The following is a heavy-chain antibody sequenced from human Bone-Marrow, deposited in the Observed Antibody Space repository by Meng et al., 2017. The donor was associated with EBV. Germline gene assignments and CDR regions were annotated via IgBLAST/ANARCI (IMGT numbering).Heavy chain of an antibody. Sequence: QLQHWAVVLFKPSDALSLTCAVYGGSFSGYYWSWLRQPPVKGLEWIGEINHSGSTNYNPSLKSRVTISVDTSKNQFSLKLSSVTAADTAVYYCARGFSSMVRGVKPNNWFDPWGQGTLVTVSS. CDR1: GGSFSGYY. V-gene: IGHV4-34*01. D-gene: IGHD3-10*01. J-gene: IGHJ5*02. CDR3: ARGFSSMVRGVKPNNWFDP. CDR2: INHSGST.